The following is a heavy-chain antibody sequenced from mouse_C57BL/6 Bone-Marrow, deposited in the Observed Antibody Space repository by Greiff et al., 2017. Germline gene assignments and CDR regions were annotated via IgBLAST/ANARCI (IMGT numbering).Heavy chain of an antibody. V-gene: IGHV10-1*01. D-gene: IGHD2-4*01. CDR3: VRERIYYDYDDDLNV. Sequence: EVKLMESGGGLVQPKGSLKLSCAASGFSFNTYAMNWVRQAPGKGLEWVASIRSKSNNYATYYADSVKDRFTISRDDSESMLYLQMNNLKTEDTAMYDCVRERIYYDYDDDLNVWGTGTTVTVSS. J-gene: IGHJ1*03. CDR1: GFSFNTYA. CDR2: IRSKSNNYAT.